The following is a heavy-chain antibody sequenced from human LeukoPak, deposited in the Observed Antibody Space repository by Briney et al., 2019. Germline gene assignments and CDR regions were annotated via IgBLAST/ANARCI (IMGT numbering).Heavy chain of an antibody. D-gene: IGHD2-15*01. V-gene: IGHV3-7*04. CDR1: GFTFSTYW. J-gene: IGHJ4*02. CDR3: ARGDKFSGDY. CDR2: IHQDGNEK. Sequence: GGSLRLSCAASGFTFSTYWMSWVRQAPGKGLEWVANIHQDGNEKYYVDSVKGRFTISRDNAKNSLYLRMNSLRVEDTAVYYCARGDKFSGDYWGQGTLVTVSS.